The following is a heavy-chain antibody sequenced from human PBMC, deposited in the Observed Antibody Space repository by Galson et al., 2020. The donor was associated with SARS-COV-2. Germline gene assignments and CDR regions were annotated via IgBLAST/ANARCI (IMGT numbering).Heavy chain of an antibody. Sequence: TLSLTCAISGDSVPSNSAAWNWIRQSPSRGLEWLGRTYYRSQWSTDYAVSVKSRITINPDTSKNQFSLQLNSVTPEDTAIYYCAGRVAGAGSLHIWGQGTMVIVSS. CDR3: AGRVAGAGSLHI. D-gene: IGHD6-13*01. V-gene: IGHV6-1*01. CDR1: GDSVPSNSAA. J-gene: IGHJ3*02. CDR2: TYYRSQWST.